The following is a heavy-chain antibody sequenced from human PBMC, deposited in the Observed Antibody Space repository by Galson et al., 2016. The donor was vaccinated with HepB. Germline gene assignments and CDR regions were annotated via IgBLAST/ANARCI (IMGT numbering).Heavy chain of an antibody. J-gene: IGHJ4*02. CDR3: TTITGTRGDYFGY. Sequence: SLRLSCAASGFTFSNAWMNWVRQAPGNGLEWVGLIKSKEDGGTTNYAAPVKGRISISRDDSKNTLYLQMNSLKTEDTAVYYCTTITGTRGDYFGYWGQGALVTVSS. CDR1: GFTFSNAW. V-gene: IGHV3-15*07. D-gene: IGHD1-7*01. CDR2: IKSKEDGGTT.